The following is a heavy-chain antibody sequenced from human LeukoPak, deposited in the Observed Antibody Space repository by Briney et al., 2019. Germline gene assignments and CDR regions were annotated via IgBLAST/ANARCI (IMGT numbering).Heavy chain of an antibody. J-gene: IGHJ4*02. CDR2: ISGSGGST. Sequence: GGSLRLSCAASGLTFSSYAMSWVRQAPGKGLEWVSAISGSGGSTYYADSVKGRFTISRDNSKNTLYLQMNSLRAEDTAVYYCATVPLTMVSRPRDYWGQGTLVTVSS. V-gene: IGHV3-23*01. D-gene: IGHD3-10*01. CDR3: ATVPLTMVSRPRDY. CDR1: GLTFSSYA.